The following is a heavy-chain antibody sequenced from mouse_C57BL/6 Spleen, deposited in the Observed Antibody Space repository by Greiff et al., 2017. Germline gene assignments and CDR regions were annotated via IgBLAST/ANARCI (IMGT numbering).Heavy chain of an antibody. J-gene: IGHJ2*01. V-gene: IGHV5-15*01. CDR1: GFTFSDYG. CDR2: ISNLAYSI. Sequence: EVNVVESGGGLVQPGGSLKLSCAASGFTFSDYGMAWVRQAPRKGPEWVAFISNLAYSIYYADTVTGRFTISRENAKNTLYLEMSSLRSEDTAMYYCARHGLGGAYFDYWGQGTTLTVSS. D-gene: IGHD3-1*01. CDR3: ARHGLGGAYFDY.